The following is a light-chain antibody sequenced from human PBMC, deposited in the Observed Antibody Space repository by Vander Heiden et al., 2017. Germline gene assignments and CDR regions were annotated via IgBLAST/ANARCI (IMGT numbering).Light chain of an antibody. CDR3: MQTLQTLHT. CDR1: QSLLHSNGYNY. J-gene: IGKJ2*01. Sequence: IVMTQTPLALPVTPGGPASISCRSSQSLLHSNGYNYLDWYLQKPGQSPQLLIYLGSNRASGVPDRFSGSGSGTDFTLKISRVEAEDVGVYYCMQTLQTLHTFGQGTKLEIK. V-gene: IGKV2-28*01. CDR2: LGS.